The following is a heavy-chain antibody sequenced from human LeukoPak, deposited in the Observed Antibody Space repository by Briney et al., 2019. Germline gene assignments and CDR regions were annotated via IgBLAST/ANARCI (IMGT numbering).Heavy chain of an antibody. V-gene: IGHV1-8*01. Sequence: ASVKVSCKASGYTFTSYDINWVRQATGQGLEWMGWMNPNSGNTGYAQKFQGRVTMTRNTSISTAYMELSSLRSEDTAVYYCARGLGQLWLLYYYYYMDVWGKGTTVTISS. CDR1: GYTFTSYD. J-gene: IGHJ6*03. D-gene: IGHD5-18*01. CDR3: ARGLGQLWLLYYYYYMDV. CDR2: MNPNSGNT.